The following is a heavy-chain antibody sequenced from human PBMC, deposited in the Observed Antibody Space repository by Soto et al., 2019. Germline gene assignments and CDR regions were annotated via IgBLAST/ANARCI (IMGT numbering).Heavy chain of an antibody. Sequence: SETLSLTCTVSGGSISSGGYYWSRIRQHPGKGLEWIGCIYYSGSTYYNPSLKSRVTISVDTSKNQFSLKLSSVTAADTAVYYCASPGTTLGPDAFDIWGQGTMVT. CDR3: ASPGTTLGPDAFDI. CDR2: IYYSGST. CDR1: GGSISSGGYY. D-gene: IGHD1-1*01. V-gene: IGHV4-31*03. J-gene: IGHJ3*02.